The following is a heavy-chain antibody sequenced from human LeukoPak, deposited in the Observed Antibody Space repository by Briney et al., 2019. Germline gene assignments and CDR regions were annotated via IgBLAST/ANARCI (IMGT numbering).Heavy chain of an antibody. V-gene: IGHV4-59*08. CDR1: GGSISSYY. CDR3: ARVATGTTPFHYYMDV. Sequence: SETLSLTCTVSGGSISSYYWSWIRQPPGKGLEWIGYIYYSGSTNYNPSLKSRVTISVDTSKNQFSLKLSSVTAADTAVYYCARVATGTTPFHYYMDVWGKGTTVTVSS. J-gene: IGHJ6*03. CDR2: IYYSGST. D-gene: IGHD4-11*01.